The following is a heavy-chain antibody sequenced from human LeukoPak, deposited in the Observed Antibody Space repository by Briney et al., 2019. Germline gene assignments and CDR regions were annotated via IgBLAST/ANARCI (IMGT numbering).Heavy chain of an antibody. CDR1: GFTFSGSV. CDR3: TRHLNGAVTGDY. Sequence: GGSLRLSCAPSGFTFSGSVMHWVRQASGKGLEWVGRIRSKANSYPTAYAASGKGRFTISRDDSKNTAYLQMNSLKTEDTAVYYCTRHLNGAVTGDYWGQGTLVTVSS. V-gene: IGHV3-73*01. CDR2: IRSKANSYPT. D-gene: IGHD2-21*02. J-gene: IGHJ4*02.